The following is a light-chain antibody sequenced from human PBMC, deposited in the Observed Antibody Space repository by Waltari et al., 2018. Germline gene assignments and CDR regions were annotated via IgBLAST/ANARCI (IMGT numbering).Light chain of an antibody. Sequence: QSALTQPASVSGSPGQSITISCTGRSHDLGTYHLVSCYQQHPGKAPQLMIYEGTERPSGVSNRFAGSKSGNTASLTISGLQAEDEADYYCCSYAGSTTFLYVFGTGTKVTVL. V-gene: IGLV2-23*01. CDR1: SHDLGTYHL. J-gene: IGLJ1*01. CDR2: EGT. CDR3: CSYAGSTTFLYV.